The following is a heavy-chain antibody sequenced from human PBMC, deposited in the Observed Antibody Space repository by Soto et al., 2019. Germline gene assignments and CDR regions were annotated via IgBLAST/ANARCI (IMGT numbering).Heavy chain of an antibody. CDR2: INPNSGGT. CDR1: GYTFTGYY. J-gene: IGHJ6*03. CDR3: ARDGYYYGSGSYKENYYYMDV. Sequence: ASVKVSCKASGYTFTGYYMHWVRQAPGQGLEWMGWINPNSGGTNYAQKFQGWVTMTRDTSISTAYMELGRLRSDDTAVYYCARDGYYYGSGSYKENYYYMDVWGKGTTVTVSS. V-gene: IGHV1-2*04. D-gene: IGHD3-10*01.